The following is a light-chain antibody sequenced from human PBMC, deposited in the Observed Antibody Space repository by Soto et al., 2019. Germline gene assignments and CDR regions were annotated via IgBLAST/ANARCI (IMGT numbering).Light chain of an antibody. Sequence: EVVMTQSPATLSVSPLARGNVXGMASQTVLTNLAWYQRKPGQAPRLLLYGASTRATGIPARFSGGGSGTEFTLTISRLEPEDFAVYYCQQYGSSRWTFGQGTKVDIK. V-gene: IGKV3-15*01. CDR2: GAS. J-gene: IGKJ1*01. CDR3: QQYGSSRWT. CDR1: QTVLTN.